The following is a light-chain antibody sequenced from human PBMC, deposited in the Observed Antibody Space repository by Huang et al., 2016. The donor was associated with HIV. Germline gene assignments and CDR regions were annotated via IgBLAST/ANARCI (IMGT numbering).Light chain of an antibody. V-gene: IGKV2-28*01. CDR3: MQALQTPT. J-gene: IGKJ4*01. CDR1: QSLLHSNGYNY. Sequence: DIVMTQSPLSLPVTPGEPASISCRSSQSLLHSNGYNYLDWYLQKPGQSPQLLIYLCSTRASGVPDRFSGSGSGTDFTLKISRVEAEDVGVYYCMQALQTPTFGGGTKVEIK. CDR2: LCS.